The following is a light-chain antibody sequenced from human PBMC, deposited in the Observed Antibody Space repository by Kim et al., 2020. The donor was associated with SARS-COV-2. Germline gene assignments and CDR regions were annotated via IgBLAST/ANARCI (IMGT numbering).Light chain of an antibody. CDR1: QSVSNNY. CDR2: GAS. V-gene: IGKV3-20*01. Sequence: SPGERATLPCRASQSVSNNYLAWYQQKPGQAPRLLVYGASGRATGIPDRFSGSGSGTDFTLTISRVEPEDFAVYYCQQYDDSPFTFGPGTTVDIK. J-gene: IGKJ3*01. CDR3: QQYDDSPFT.